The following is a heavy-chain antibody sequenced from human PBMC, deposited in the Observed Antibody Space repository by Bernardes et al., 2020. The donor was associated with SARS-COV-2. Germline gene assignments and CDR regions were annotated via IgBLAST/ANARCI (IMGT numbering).Heavy chain of an antibody. D-gene: IGHD2-21*02. Sequence: GGSLRLSCAASGFTFSSYGIHWVRQAPGQRLEWMGWINPNTGGTNYIQKFQGRVTMTRDTSITTAYMELSRLGSDDTAIYYCARTRTTISTTGIPVDYWGQGTLVTVSS. CDR3: ARTRTTISTTGIPVDY. V-gene: IGHV1-2*02. J-gene: IGHJ4*02. CDR2: INPNTGGT. CDR1: GFTFSSYG.